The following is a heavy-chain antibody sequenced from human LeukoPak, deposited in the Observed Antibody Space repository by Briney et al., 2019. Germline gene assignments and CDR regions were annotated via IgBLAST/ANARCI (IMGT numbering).Heavy chain of an antibody. CDR2: IVVGSGNT. J-gene: IGHJ6*02. Sequence: EASVKVSCKASGFTFTTSAVQWVRQARGQRLEWIGWIVVGSGNTNYAQKFQERVTITRDMSTSTVYMDPSSQRSEDTAVYYCAAASNYYDRSNYYSYAMDVWGQGTTVTVSS. V-gene: IGHV1-58*01. CDR3: AAASNYYDRSNYYSYAMDV. CDR1: GFTFTTSA. D-gene: IGHD3-22*01.